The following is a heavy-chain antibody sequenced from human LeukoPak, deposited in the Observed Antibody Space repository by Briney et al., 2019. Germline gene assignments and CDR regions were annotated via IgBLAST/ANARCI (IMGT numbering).Heavy chain of an antibody. CDR1: GGSVSGYY. CDR2: INHSGST. J-gene: IGHJ4*02. Sequence: SETLSLTYAVYGGSVSGYYWSWIRQPPGKGLKWIGEINHSGSTNYNPSLKSRVTISVDTSKNQFSLKLSSVTAADTVVYYCARGSYYGSVSYVLDFDYWGQGTLVTVSS. D-gene: IGHD3-10*01. CDR3: ARGSYYGSVSYVLDFDY. V-gene: IGHV4-34*01.